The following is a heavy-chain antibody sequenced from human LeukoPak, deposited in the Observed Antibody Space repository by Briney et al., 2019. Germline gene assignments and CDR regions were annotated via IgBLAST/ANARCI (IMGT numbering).Heavy chain of an antibody. D-gene: IGHD1-7*01. V-gene: IGHV3-30*01. CDR3: ARVSRYWNYDY. CDR2: ISYDGSNK. J-gene: IGHJ4*02. Sequence: GGSLRLSCAASGFTFSSYAMHWVRQAPGKGLEWVAVISYDGSNKYYADSVKGRFTISRDNSKNTLYLQMNSLRAEDTAVYYCARVSRYWNYDYWGQGTLVTVSS. CDR1: GFTFSSYA.